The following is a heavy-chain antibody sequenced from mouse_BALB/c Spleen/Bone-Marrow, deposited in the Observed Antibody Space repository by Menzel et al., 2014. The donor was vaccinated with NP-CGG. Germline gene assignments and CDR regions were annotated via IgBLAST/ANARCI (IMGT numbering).Heavy chain of an antibody. CDR2: INPSNGRT. Sequence: ESGAELVKPGASVKLSCKASGYTFTSYWMHWVKQRPGQGLEWIGEINPSNGRTNYVEKFKSKATLSGDKSSSTVYMQLSSLTSEDSAVYYCARSGYWFFDVRGAGTPIT. D-gene: IGHD3-1*01. CDR1: GYTFTSYW. V-gene: IGHV1S81*02. CDR3: ARSGYWFFDV. J-gene: IGHJ1*01.